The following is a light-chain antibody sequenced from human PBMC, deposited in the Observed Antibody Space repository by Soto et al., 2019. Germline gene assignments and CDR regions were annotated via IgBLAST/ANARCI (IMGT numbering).Light chain of an antibody. CDR2: GAS. CDR3: QQYDXSPL. Sequence: EIVVTQSPGTLSLSPGERATLSCIASQSVSRIYLAWYQQKPVQAPRLRIYGASSRATGIPERFTGSGSGTDFTLTIRKLETDDFAVYYYQQYDXSPLFGRGTDVXI. CDR1: QSVSRIY. V-gene: IGKV3-20*01. J-gene: IGKJ3*01.